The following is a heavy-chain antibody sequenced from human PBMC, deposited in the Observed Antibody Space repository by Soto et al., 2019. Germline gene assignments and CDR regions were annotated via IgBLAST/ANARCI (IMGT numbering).Heavy chain of an antibody. J-gene: IGHJ6*01. V-gene: IGHV1-2*02. Sequence: QVQLVQSGPEVGKPGASVKVSCKASGYTFTGYDLNWVRQAPGQGLEWMGYINPDSGRTRYAQKFQGTVTMTRDTSITTAYLEMSSLKYDGSSIFYWALSFSQTNIDVWGQGTTVIVSS. CDR2: INPDSGRT. CDR1: GYTFTGYD. CDR3: ALSFSQTNIDV.